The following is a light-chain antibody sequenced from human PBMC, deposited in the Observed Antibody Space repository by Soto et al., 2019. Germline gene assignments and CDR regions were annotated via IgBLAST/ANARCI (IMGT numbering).Light chain of an antibody. CDR3: QQSYSTPRT. V-gene: IGKV1-39*01. Sequence: DIQMTQSPSSLSASVGDRVTITCRASQSISSYLNWYQQKPGKAPNLLIYAASSLQSGVTSMFSGSGSGTDFTLTISSLQPEDFATYYCQQSYSTPRTFGQGTRLEIK. CDR1: QSISSY. CDR2: AAS. J-gene: IGKJ5*01.